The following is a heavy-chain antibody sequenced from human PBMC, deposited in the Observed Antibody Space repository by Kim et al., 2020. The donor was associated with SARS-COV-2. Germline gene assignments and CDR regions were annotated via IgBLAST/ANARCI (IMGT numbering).Heavy chain of an antibody. CDR1: GFTFSSYA. D-gene: IGHD1-26*01. J-gene: IGHJ5*02. V-gene: IGHV3-23*01. Sequence: GGSLRLSCAASGFTFSSYAMSWVRQAPGKGLEWVSAISGSGGSTYYADSVKGRFTISRDNSKNTLYLQMNSLRAEDTAVYYCAKDFSGVGAPPTEFDPWGQGTLVTVSS. CDR3: AKDFSGVGAPPTEFDP. CDR2: ISGSGGST.